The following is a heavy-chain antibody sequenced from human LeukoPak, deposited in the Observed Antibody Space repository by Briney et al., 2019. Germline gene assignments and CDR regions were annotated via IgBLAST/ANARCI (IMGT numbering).Heavy chain of an antibody. CDR1: GGSIYSTNW. Sequence: SETLSLTCDVSGGSIYSTNWWNWFRRPPGKGLEWIGDIHHDGRINYNPSLKSRVTLSVDTYKNQFSLKLSAVTAADTAVYYCARGGLRLGHWGQGTLVTVSS. V-gene: IGHV4/OR15-8*01. D-gene: IGHD5-12*01. CDR3: ARGGLRLGH. J-gene: IGHJ4*02. CDR2: IHHDGRI.